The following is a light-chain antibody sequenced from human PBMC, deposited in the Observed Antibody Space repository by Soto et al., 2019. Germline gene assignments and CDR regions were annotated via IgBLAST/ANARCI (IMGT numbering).Light chain of an antibody. J-gene: IGKJ4*01. CDR3: QQYNNWPPLP. Sequence: TPSEGTVSLHPRERAPLYLISIQSVSRNNLVWYQQRPGQPPRLLIYGASTRATGIPARFSGSGSGTEFTLTISSLQSEDFAVCYCQQYNNWPPLPFAGGTKVDIK. V-gene: IGKV3-15*01. CDR1: QSVSRNN. CDR2: GAS.